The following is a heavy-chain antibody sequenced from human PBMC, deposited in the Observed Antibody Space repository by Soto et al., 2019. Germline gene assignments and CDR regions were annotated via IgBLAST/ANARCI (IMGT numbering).Heavy chain of an antibody. CDR2: IYPGDSDT. J-gene: IGHJ6*02. Sequence: GESLKISCKGSGYSFTSYWIGWVRQMPGKGLEWMGIIYPGDSDTRYSPSFQGQVTISADKSISTAYLQWSSLKASDTAMYYCARDSSSPDYYYYGMDVWGQGTTVTVSS. CDR3: ARDSSSPDYYYYGMDV. CDR1: GYSFTSYW. D-gene: IGHD6-6*01. V-gene: IGHV5-51*01.